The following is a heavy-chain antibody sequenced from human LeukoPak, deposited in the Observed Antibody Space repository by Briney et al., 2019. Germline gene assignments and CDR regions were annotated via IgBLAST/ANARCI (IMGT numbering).Heavy chain of an antibody. CDR1: GYTFTGYY. D-gene: IGHD6-19*01. CDR2: INPNSGGT. J-gene: IGHJ4*02. Sequence: ASVKVSCKASGYTFTGYYMHWVRQAPGQGLEWMGRINPNSGGTNYAQKFQGRVTMTRDTSISTAYMELSRLRSDDTAVYYCARSNSSGWYPIDDFDYWGKGTLVTVSS. CDR3: ARSNSSGWYPIDDFDY. V-gene: IGHV1-2*06.